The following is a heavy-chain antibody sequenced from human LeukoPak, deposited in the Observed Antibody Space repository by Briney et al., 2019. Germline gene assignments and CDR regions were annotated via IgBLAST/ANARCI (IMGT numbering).Heavy chain of an antibody. Sequence: SETLSLTCTVSGGSISSSSYYWGWIRQPPEKGLEWIGSIYYSGSTYYNPSLKSRVTISVDTSKNQFSLKLSSVTAADTAVYYCARHVDTAMVLDYWGQGTLVTVSS. CDR1: GGSISSSSYY. D-gene: IGHD5-18*01. CDR2: IYYSGST. CDR3: ARHVDTAMVLDY. J-gene: IGHJ4*02. V-gene: IGHV4-39*01.